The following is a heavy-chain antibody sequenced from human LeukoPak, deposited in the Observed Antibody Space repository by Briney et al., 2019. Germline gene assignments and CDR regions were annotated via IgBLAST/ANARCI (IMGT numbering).Heavy chain of an antibody. CDR3: ARQYGMDV. V-gene: IGHV4-31*11. J-gene: IGHJ6*02. CDR2: IYYSGST. CDR1: GGSFSGYY. Sequence: SETLSLTCAVYGGSFSGYYWSWIRQHPGKGLEWIGYIYYSGSTYYNPSLKSRVTISVDTSKNQFSLKLSSVTAADTAVYYCARQYGMDVWGQGTTVTVSS.